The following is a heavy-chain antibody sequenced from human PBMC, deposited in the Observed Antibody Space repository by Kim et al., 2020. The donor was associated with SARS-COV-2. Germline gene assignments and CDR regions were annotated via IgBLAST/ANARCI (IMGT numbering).Heavy chain of an antibody. CDR1: GGSISSSSYY. V-gene: IGHV4-39*07. J-gene: IGHJ5*02. Sequence: SETLSLTCTVSGGSISSSSYYWGWIRQPPGKGLEWIGSIYYSGSTYYNPSLKRRVTISVDTSKNQFSLKLSSLTAADTAVYYCAREVAAAGTGGSWFDPWGQGTLVTVSS. CDR2: IYYSGST. CDR3: AREVAAAGTGGSWFDP. D-gene: IGHD6-13*01.